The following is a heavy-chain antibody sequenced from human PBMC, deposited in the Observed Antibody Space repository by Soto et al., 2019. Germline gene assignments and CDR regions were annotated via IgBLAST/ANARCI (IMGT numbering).Heavy chain of an antibody. CDR1: GYTFTAFA. D-gene: IGHD6-19*01. CDR2: INVGNGDT. Sequence: ASVKVSCKTSGYTFTAFAVHWVRQASGQRLEWMGWINVGNGDTKSSQNLQGRVTITRDTSASTVYMELSSLRSEDTAVYYCVRVGGRGWTLDFWGQGTLVTV. CDR3: VRVGGRGWTLDF. V-gene: IGHV1-3*01. J-gene: IGHJ4*02.